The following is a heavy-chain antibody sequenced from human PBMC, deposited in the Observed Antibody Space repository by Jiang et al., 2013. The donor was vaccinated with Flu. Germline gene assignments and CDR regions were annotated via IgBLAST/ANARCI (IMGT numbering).Heavy chain of an antibody. CDR2: T. Sequence: TEYAASVKGRFTISRDDSKSIAYLQMNSLETEDTAVYYCTRESVGWRGFDYWGQGTLVTVSS. J-gene: IGHJ4*02. V-gene: IGHV3-49*02. CDR3: TRESVGWRGFDY. D-gene: IGHD3-3*01.